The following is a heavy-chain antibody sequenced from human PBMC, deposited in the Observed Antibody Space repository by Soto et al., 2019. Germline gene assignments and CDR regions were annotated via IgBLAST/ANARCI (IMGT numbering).Heavy chain of an antibody. CDR1: GFTFNNYW. CDR2: IKRDGSEK. V-gene: IGHV3-7*01. Sequence: EVQVVESGGGLVQSGGSLRLSCAVSGFTFNNYWMSWVRQAPGKGLEWVAKIKRDGSEKYFVDSVKGRFTISRDNAKNSLYLEMNSLRAEDTAVYYCARSLVEDDSNSRYRPFDHWGQGTLVTVSS. CDR3: ARSLVEDDSNSRYRPFDH. J-gene: IGHJ4*02. D-gene: IGHD3-22*01.